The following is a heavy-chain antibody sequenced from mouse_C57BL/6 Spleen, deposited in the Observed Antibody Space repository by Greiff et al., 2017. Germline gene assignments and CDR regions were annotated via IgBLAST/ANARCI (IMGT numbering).Heavy chain of an antibody. V-gene: IGHV1-22*01. J-gene: IGHJ4*01. CDR3: ARLWGLRRNYYAMDY. CDR1: GYTFTDYN. CDR2: INPNNGGT. D-gene: IGHD2-4*01. Sequence: EVQLQQSGPELVKPGASVKMSCKASGYTFTDYNMHWVKQSHGKSLEWIGYINPNNGGTSYNQKFKGKATLTVNKSSSTAYMELRSLTSEDSAVYYCARLWGLRRNYYAMDYWGQGTSVTVSS.